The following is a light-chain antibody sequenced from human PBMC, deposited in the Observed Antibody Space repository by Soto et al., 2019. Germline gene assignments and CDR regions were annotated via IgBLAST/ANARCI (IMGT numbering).Light chain of an antibody. CDR1: RSITNY. J-gene: IGKJ1*01. V-gene: IGKV1-39*01. Sequence: DIQMTQSPSSLSAFVGDRVTITCRASRSITNYLNWYQQKPGRAPKLLIYAASRLQGGVPSRFSGSGSGTDFTLTLSTLQPEDSATYFCQQTYSTLRTFGQGTKVDIK. CDR2: AAS. CDR3: QQTYSTLRT.